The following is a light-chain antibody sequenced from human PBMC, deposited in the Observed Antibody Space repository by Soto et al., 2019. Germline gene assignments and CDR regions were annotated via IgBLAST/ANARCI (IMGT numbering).Light chain of an antibody. J-gene: IGKJ3*01. CDR2: GES. CDR3: QQYDNWPFT. V-gene: IGKV3-15*01. Sequence: EVVMTQSPATLSVSPGEGATLSCRASQSVSSKLAWYQQKPGQAPRLLIYGESTRATGIPARFSGSESGTEFALTISSLQSEDFAVYYCQQYDNWPFTFGPGTKVDIK. CDR1: QSVSSK.